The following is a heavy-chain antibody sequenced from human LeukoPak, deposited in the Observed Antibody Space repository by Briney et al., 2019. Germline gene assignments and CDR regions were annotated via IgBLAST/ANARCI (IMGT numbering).Heavy chain of an antibody. CDR1: GYTFIGYY. J-gene: IGHJ4*02. CDR2: INPNSGGT. CDR3: ARDFFPYYDSSGYFESY. D-gene: IGHD3-22*01. V-gene: IGHV1-2*02. Sequence: ASVKVSCKASGYTFIGYYMHWVRQAPGQGLEWMGWINPNSGGTNYAQKFQGRVTMTRDTSISTAYMELSRLRSDDTAVYYCARDFFPYYDSSGYFESYWGQGTLVTVSS.